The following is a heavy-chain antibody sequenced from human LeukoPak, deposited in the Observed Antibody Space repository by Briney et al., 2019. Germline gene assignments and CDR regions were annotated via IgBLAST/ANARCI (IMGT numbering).Heavy chain of an antibody. Sequence: PGGSLRLSCAASGFTFSDYWMAWVRQAPGKGLEWVANINPDGSRRPSGDSVRGRFTISRDNAQNSVFLQMNSLRVEDTALYYCATSRVEAAFDIWGQGTMVTVPS. CDR2: INPDGSRR. D-gene: IGHD2/OR15-2a*01. CDR1: GFTFSDYW. V-gene: IGHV3-7*01. J-gene: IGHJ3*02. CDR3: ATSRVEAAFDI.